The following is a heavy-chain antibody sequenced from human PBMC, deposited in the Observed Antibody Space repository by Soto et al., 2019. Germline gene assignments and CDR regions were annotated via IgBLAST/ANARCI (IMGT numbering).Heavy chain of an antibody. V-gene: IGHV3-74*01. CDR1: GFTFNNYW. Sequence: EVQLVESGGGLSQPGGSLRLSCADSGFTFNNYWMHWVHQAPGKGLVWVSRINSDGSSTSYADSVKGRFTSSRDNAENTLYLQMNSLSAEDTAVDYRARVQRLSGKWAYDILGPGTMVTLSS. D-gene: IGHD6-25*01. CDR2: INSDGSST. J-gene: IGHJ3*02. CDR3: ARVQRLSGKWAYDI.